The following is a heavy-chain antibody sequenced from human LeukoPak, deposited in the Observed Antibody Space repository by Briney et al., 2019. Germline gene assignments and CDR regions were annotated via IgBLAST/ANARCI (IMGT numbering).Heavy chain of an antibody. CDR3: RVVPAAAFDY. D-gene: IGHD2-2*01. CDR1: GYTFTGYY. CDR2: INPNSGGT. V-gene: IGHV1-2*02. Sequence: GASVKVSCKASGYTFTGYYMHWVRQAPGQGLEWMGWINPNSGGTNYAQKFQGRVTMTRDTSISTAYMELSRLRSGDTAVYYCRVVPAAAFDYWGQGTLVTVSS. J-gene: IGHJ4*02.